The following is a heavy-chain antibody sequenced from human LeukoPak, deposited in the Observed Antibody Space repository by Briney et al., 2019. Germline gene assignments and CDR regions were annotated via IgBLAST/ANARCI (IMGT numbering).Heavy chain of an antibody. J-gene: IGHJ3*02. Sequence: SESLSLTCTVSGGSISSYYWSWIRQPPGKGLEWIGYIYYSGSTNYNPSLKSRVTISVDTSKNQFSLKLSSVTAADTAVYYCARDLHPYSGSPNAFDIWGQGTMVTVSS. D-gene: IGHD1-26*01. CDR2: IYYSGST. CDR3: ARDLHPYSGSPNAFDI. CDR1: GGSISSYY. V-gene: IGHV4-59*01.